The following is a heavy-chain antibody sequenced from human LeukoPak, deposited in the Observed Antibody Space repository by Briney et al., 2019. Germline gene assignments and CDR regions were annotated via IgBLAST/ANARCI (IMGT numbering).Heavy chain of an antibody. V-gene: IGHV4-59*12. J-gene: IGHJ4*02. CDR3: ARERTMITFGGVIVLYLDY. CDR1: GGSISSYY. Sequence: SSETLSLTCTVSGGSISSYYWSWIRQPPGKGLEWIGYVHYSGSTSYNPSLESRVTISVDTSKNQFSLKLSSVTAADTAVYYCARERTMITFGGVIVLYLDYWGQGTLVTVSS. CDR2: VHYSGST. D-gene: IGHD3-16*02.